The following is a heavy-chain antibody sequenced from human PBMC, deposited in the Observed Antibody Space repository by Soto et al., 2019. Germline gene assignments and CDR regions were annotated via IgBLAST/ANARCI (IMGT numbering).Heavy chain of an antibody. Sequence: PGWSLRLSCTSSLFTFSSYSMNLVRQAPGKWLEWVSSISSSSSYIYYADSVKGRFTISRDNAKNTLYLQMNSLRAEDTAVYYCARGDRGAFDLWGQGTMVTVSS. CDR3: ARGDRGAFDL. J-gene: IGHJ3*01. CDR2: ISSSSSYI. CDR1: LFTFSSYS. V-gene: IGHV3-21*01. D-gene: IGHD2-21*02.